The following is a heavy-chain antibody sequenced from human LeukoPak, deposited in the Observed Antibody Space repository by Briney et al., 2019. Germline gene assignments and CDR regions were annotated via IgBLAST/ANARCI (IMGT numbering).Heavy chain of an antibody. CDR3: ARQNIGVESTPMDV. CDR2: IYYSGST. J-gene: IGHJ6*03. D-gene: IGHD2/OR15-2a*01. CDR1: GGSISSSSYY. V-gene: IGHV4-39*01. Sequence: SETLSLTCTVSGGSISSSSYYWGWIRQPPGKGLEWIGSIYYSGSTYYNPSLKSRVTISVDTSKNQFSLKLSSVTAADTAVYYCARQNIGVESTPMDVWVKGTTVTVSS.